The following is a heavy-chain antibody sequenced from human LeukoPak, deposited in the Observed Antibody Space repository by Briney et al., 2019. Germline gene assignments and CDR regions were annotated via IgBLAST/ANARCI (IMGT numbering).Heavy chain of an antibody. V-gene: IGHV4-59*01. J-gene: IGHJ3*02. CDR2: IYYSGST. D-gene: IGHD3-22*01. CDR1: GSSISSYY. Sequence: PSETLSLTCTVSGSSISSYYWSWIRQPPGKGLEWIGYIYYSGSTNYNPSLKSRVTISVDTSKNQFSLKLSSVTAADTAVYYCARRRATYYYDSSGHRAFDIWGQGTMVTVSS. CDR3: ARRRATYYYDSSGHRAFDI.